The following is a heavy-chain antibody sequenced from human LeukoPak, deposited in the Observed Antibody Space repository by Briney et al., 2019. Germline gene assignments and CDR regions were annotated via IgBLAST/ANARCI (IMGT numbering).Heavy chain of an antibody. CDR2: ISTYNGNT. D-gene: IGHD5-18*01. CDR1: GYTFTSYG. J-gene: IGHJ3*02. Sequence: GASVKVSCKASGYTFTSYGISWVRQAPGQGLEWMGWISTYNGNTNYAQKLQGRVTMTTDTSTSTAYMELRSPRSDDTAVYYCARLGGSYGSDAFDIWGQGTMVTVSS. V-gene: IGHV1-18*01. CDR3: ARLGGSYGSDAFDI.